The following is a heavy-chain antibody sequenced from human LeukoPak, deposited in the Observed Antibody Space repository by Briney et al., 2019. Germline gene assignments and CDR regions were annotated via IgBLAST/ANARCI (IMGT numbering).Heavy chain of an antibody. Sequence: PSETLSLTCTVSGGSISSSSYYWGWIRQPPGKGLEWIGSIYSIGSTYYNPSLESRVTISVDTSKNRFSLKLNSVTAADTAVYYCARPPGDSSGPQAFDIWGQGTMITVSS. CDR3: ARPPGDSSGPQAFDI. CDR1: GGSISSSSYY. J-gene: IGHJ3*02. V-gene: IGHV4-39*02. D-gene: IGHD6-25*01. CDR2: IYSIGST.